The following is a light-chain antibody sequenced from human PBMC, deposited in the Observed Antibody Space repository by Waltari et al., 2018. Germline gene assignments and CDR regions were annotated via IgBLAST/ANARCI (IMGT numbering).Light chain of an antibody. CDR2: GAS. CDR1: QSVGNT. V-gene: IGKV3-20*01. Sequence: EIVLTQSPGTLSLSPGESATLSCRARQSVGNTLAWYQQKPGQTPRLLIYGASTRATGIPDRFSGSGSGTDFSLTISRLEPEDFAVYYCQHYVRLPVTFGQGTKVEIK. CDR3: QHYVRLPVT. J-gene: IGKJ1*01.